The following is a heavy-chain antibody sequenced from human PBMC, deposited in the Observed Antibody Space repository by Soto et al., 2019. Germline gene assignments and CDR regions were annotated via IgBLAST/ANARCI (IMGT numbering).Heavy chain of an antibody. CDR2: ISPDGGNQ. J-gene: IGHJ1*01. Sequence: PGGSLRLSCVASGFIFSDYDMHWARQAHGKGLVWVALISPDGGNQYYSESAKGRFTISRDNSKNTLYLQMNDLRPDDTALYYCARENSRIAPRLFQHWGHGSLVTVS. CDR1: GFIFSDYD. CDR3: ARENSRIAPRLFQH. D-gene: IGHD6-6*01. V-gene: IGHV3-30-3*01.